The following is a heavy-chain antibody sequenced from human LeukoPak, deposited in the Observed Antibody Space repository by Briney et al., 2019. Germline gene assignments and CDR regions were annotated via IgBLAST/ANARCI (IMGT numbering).Heavy chain of an antibody. Sequence: ASVTVSCQASGYTFTGYYMHWVRQAPGQGLEWMGWINPNSGGTNYAQKFQGRVTMTRDTSISTAYMELSRLTSDDTAVYYCARGVGWYYGMDVWGQGTTVTVSS. V-gene: IGHV1-2*02. CDR3: ARGVGWYYGMDV. CDR2: INPNSGGT. D-gene: IGHD2-15*01. J-gene: IGHJ6*02. CDR1: GYTFTGYY.